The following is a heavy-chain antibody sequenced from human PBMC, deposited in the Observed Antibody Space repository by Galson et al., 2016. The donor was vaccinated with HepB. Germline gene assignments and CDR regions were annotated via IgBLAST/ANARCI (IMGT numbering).Heavy chain of an antibody. Sequence: SLRLSCAASGFTFSSYGMHWVRQAPGKGLEWVAVIWYDGTNKYYADSVKGRFTISRDNSKSTLYLQMNSLRAEDTAVYYCARAGSAYYFDYWGQGTLVTVSS. CDR1: GFTFSSYG. CDR3: ARAGSAYYFDY. V-gene: IGHV3-33*01. D-gene: IGHD1-1*01. J-gene: IGHJ4*02. CDR2: IWYDGTNK.